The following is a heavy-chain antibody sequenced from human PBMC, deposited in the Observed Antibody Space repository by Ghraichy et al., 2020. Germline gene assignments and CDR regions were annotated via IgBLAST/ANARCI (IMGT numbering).Heavy chain of an antibody. CDR3: ARGGRAMYPDRGRGSLYY. V-gene: IGHV4-34*01. D-gene: IGHD1-26*01. CDR1: GGSFSGYY. CDR2: INHSGST. J-gene: IGHJ4*02. Sequence: SETLSLTCAVYGGSFSGYYWSWIRQPPGKGLEWIGEINHSGSTNYNPSLKSRVTISVDTSKNQFSLKLSSVTAADTAVYYCARGGRAMYPDRGRGSLYYWGQGTLVTVSS.